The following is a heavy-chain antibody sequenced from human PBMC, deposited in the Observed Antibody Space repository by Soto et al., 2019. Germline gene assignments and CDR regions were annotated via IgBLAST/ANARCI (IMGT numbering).Heavy chain of an antibody. J-gene: IGHJ6*03. Sequence: SETLSLTCAVSSGSISSSNWWSWVRQPPGKGLEWIGEIYHSGSTNYNPSLKSRVTISVDKSKNQFSLKLSSVTAADTAVYYCARERRTTVTTWTLSPPVKYYYYYYMDVWGKGTTVTVSS. V-gene: IGHV4-4*02. D-gene: IGHD4-4*01. CDR3: ARERRTTVTTWTLSPPVKYYYYYYMDV. CDR2: IYHSGST. CDR1: SGSISSSNW.